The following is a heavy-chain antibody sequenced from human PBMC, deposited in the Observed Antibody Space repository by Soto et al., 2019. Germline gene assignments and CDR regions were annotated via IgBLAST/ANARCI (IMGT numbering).Heavy chain of an antibody. D-gene: IGHD3-3*01. CDR2: IYYSGST. V-gene: IGHV4-39*01. J-gene: IGHJ5*02. Sequence: QLQLQESGPGLVKPSETLSLTCSVSGGSISSSSYFWGWIRQPPGKGLEWIGSIYYSGSTYYNPSLKXRXTXDXXTSMNQVSLKLSSVTAADTAVYYCARHPRAFCFDPWGQGTLVTVSS. CDR3: ARHPRAFCFDP. CDR1: GGSISSSSYF.